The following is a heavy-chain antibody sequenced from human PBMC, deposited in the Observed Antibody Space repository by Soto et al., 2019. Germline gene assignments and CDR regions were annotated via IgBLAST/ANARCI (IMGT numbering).Heavy chain of an antibody. J-gene: IGHJ6*02. D-gene: IGHD1-26*01. Sequence: PGGSLRLSCAASRFTFSSYAMSWVRQAPGKGLEWVSGISDSGESTHYADSVKGRFTISRDNSKNTLYLQMNTLTVDDTAVYYCEKGSVGATNSYYGMDVWGQGTTVPV. V-gene: IGHV3-23*01. CDR3: EKGSVGATNSYYGMDV. CDR1: RFTFSSYA. CDR2: ISDSGEST.